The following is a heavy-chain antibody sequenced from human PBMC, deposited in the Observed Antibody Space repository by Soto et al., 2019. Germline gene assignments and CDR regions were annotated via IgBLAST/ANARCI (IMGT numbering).Heavy chain of an antibody. CDR3: AKDAIPYNGRDDAFDL. D-gene: IGHD2-2*02. CDR2: IGPIEAHAP. J-gene: IGHJ3*01. Sequence: EVQLLESGGDLVQPGGTLILSCVASGYPFGDYAMRWVRQAPGTGLEWVSAIGPIEAHAPAYAASVKGRFTISRDNSRNILYLQMTNLRAEDTGVYYCAKDAIPYNGRDDAFDLWGQGTMVTVSS. V-gene: IGHV3-23*01. CDR1: GYPFGDYA.